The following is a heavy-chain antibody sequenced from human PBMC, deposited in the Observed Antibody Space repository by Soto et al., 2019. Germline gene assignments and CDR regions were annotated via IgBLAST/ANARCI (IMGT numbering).Heavy chain of an antibody. CDR3: ASPCPEFQH. CDR1: GGTFSSYT. J-gene: IGHJ1*01. V-gene: IGHV1-69*02. Sequence: QVQLVQSGAQVKKPGSSVKVSCKASGGTFSSYTISWGRQAPGQGLEWIGRIIPILGIANYAQKFKGRVTITADKSTSTAHMELSSLGSERTAADYCASPCPEFQHWGQGTLVTVSS. CDR2: IIPILGIA.